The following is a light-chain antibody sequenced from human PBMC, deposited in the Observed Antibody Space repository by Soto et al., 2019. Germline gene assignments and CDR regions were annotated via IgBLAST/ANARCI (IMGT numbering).Light chain of an antibody. V-gene: IGLV2-8*01. CDR3: SSYAGSNNFDV. CDR1: SSDVGGYNY. Sequence: QSVLTQPPSASGSPGQSVTISCTGTSSDVGGYNYVSWYQQHPGKAPKLMIYEVSKRPSGVPDRFSGSKSGNTASLTVPGLQAEDEADYYCSSYAGSNNFDVFGTGTKVTVL. CDR2: EVS. J-gene: IGLJ1*01.